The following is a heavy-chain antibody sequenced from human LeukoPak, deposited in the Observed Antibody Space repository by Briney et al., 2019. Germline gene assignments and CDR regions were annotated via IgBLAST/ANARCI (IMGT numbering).Heavy chain of an antibody. V-gene: IGHV3-23*01. CDR3: AKSVKQWVAYFDY. D-gene: IGHD6-19*01. Sequence: SLRPSCAAAGFTFSSYAMSWVRQPPGKGLEWVSAISGSGGSTYSADSVKGRLTISTDTSKNTLYLQMNSMRAEDTAVYYCAKSVKQWVAYFDYWGQGTLVTVSS. J-gene: IGHJ4*02. CDR2: ISGSGGST. CDR1: GFTFSSYA.